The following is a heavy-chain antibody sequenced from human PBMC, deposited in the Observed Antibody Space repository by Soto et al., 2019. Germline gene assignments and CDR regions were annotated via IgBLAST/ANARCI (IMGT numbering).Heavy chain of an antibody. J-gene: IGHJ4*02. CDR1: GFSLSTSGVG. D-gene: IGHD3-10*01. CDR3: AHRAAITMVRANHPYFDY. CDR2: IYWDDDK. Sequence: QITLKESGPTLVKPTQTLTLTCTFSGFSLSTSGVGVGWIRQPPGKALEWLALIYWDDDKRYSPSLKSRLTITKDTSKNQVVLTMTNMDPVDTATYYCAHRAAITMVRANHPYFDYWGQGTLVTVSS. V-gene: IGHV2-5*02.